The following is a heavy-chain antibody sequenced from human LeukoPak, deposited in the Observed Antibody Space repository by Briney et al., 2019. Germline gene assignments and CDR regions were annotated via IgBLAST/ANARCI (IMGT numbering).Heavy chain of an antibody. CDR3: ARKWNSGSFDY. CDR2: IIPIFGTA. D-gene: IGHD1-26*01. V-gene: IGHV1-69*13. CDR1: GGTFSSYA. Sequence: GASVKVSCKASGGTFSSYAISWVRQAPGQGFEWMGGIIPIFGTANYAQKFQGRVTITADESTSTAYMELSSLRSEDTAVYYCARKWNSGSFDYWGQGTLVTVSS. J-gene: IGHJ4*02.